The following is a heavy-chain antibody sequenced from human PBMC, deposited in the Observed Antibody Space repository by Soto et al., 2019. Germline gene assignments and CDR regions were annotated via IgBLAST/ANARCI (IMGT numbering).Heavy chain of an antibody. Sequence: SETLSLTCTVSGGSISSGGYYWSWIRQHPGKGLEWIGYIYYSGSTNYNPSLKSRVTISVDTSKNQFSLKLSSVTAADTAVYYCARHGFGSWYGNWFDPWGQGTLVTVSS. D-gene: IGHD6-13*01. CDR2: IYYSGST. V-gene: IGHV4-61*08. CDR3: ARHGFGSWYGNWFDP. J-gene: IGHJ5*02. CDR1: GGSISSGGYY.